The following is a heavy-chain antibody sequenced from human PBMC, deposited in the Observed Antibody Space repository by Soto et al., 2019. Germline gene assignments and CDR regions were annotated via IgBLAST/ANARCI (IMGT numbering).Heavy chain of an antibody. D-gene: IGHD3-9*01. J-gene: IGHJ4*02. CDR2: IYYSGST. V-gene: IGHV4-61*05. CDR3: ARRYGYYFDY. Sequence: SETLSLTCTVSGGSISTSSHYWDWFRQPPGKGLEWIGYIYYSGSTNYNPSLKSRVTISVDTSKNQLSLKLSSVTAADTAVYYCARRYGYYFDYWGQGTLVTVSS. CDR1: GGSISTSSHY.